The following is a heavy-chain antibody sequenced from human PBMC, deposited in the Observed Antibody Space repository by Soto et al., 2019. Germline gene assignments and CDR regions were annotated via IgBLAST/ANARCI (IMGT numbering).Heavy chain of an antibody. CDR3: VKEGSGWSYLDH. CDR2: IYHSGSI. CDR1: SGSISSTNW. V-gene: IGHV4-4*02. J-gene: IGHJ4*02. Sequence: QVQLQESGPGVVKPSGTLSLSCIVSSGSISSTNWWSWVRQPPGRGLEWIGAIYHSGSINYNPSLGSRVTLSVDKSKNQFSLNLISVTAADTAVYFCVKEGSGWSYLDHWGQGILVTVSS. D-gene: IGHD6-19*01.